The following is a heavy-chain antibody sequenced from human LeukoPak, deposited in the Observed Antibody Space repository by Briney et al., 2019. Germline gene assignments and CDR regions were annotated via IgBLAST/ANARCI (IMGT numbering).Heavy chain of an antibody. CDR2: IRYDGSNK. CDR3: AKDQGAYDYDY. Sequence: PGGSLRLSCAASGFTFSSYGMHWVRQAPGKGLEWVAFIRYDGSNKYYADSVKGRFTISRDKSKNTVSLQMNSLRADDTAAYYCAKDQGAYDYDYWGQGTLVTVSS. J-gene: IGHJ4*02. V-gene: IGHV3-30*02. CDR1: GFTFSSYG. D-gene: IGHD5-12*01.